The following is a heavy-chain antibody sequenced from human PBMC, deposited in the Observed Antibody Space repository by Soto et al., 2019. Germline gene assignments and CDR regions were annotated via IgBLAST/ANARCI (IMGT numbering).Heavy chain of an antibody. J-gene: IGHJ6*02. D-gene: IGHD3-3*01. CDR3: AHRLPSGYSYYYYYGMDV. CDR1: GFSLSTSGVG. CDR2: IYWNDDK. Sequence: ESGPTLVNPTQTLTLTCTFSGFSLSTSGVGVGWIRQPPGKALEWLALIYWNDDKRYSPSLKSRLTITKDTSKNQVVLTMTNMDPVDTATYYCAHRLPSGYSYYYYYGMDVWGQGTTVTVSS. V-gene: IGHV2-5*01.